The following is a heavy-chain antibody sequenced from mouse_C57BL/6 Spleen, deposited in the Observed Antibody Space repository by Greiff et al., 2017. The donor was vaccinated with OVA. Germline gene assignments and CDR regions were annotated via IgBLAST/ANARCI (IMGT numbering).Heavy chain of an antibody. D-gene: IGHD1-1*02. J-gene: IGHJ4*01. Sequence: EVQLQESGPGLVKPSQSLSLTCSVTGYSITSGYYWNWIRQFPGNKLEWMGYISYDGSNNYNPSLKNRISITRDTSKNQFFLKLNSVTTEDTATYYCAYGSYAMDYWGQGTSVTVSS. CDR2: ISYDGSN. CDR1: GYSITSGYY. V-gene: IGHV3-6*01. CDR3: AYGSYAMDY.